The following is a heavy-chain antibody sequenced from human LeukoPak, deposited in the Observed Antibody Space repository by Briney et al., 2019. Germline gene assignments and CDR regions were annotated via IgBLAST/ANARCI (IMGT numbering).Heavy chain of an antibody. D-gene: IGHD2/OR15-2a*01. V-gene: IGHV3-53*01. Sequence: GGSLRLSCAASGLTVSSSYMSWVRQAPGKGLEWVSIIYNDGSTYYADSMKGRFTISRDNSKNTLYLQVNSLRAEDTAMYYCARNFLFAFDIWGQGTMVTVSS. CDR2: IYNDGST. CDR3: ARNFLFAFDI. J-gene: IGHJ3*02. CDR1: GLTVSSSY.